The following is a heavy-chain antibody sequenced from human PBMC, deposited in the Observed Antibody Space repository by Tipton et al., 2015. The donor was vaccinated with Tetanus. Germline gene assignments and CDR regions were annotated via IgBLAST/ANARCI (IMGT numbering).Heavy chain of an antibody. CDR2: VHYTGKD. V-gene: IGHV4-59*13. D-gene: IGHD6-13*01. CDR1: GGSISTYY. Sequence: TLSLTCIVSGGSISTYYWSWIRQRPGRGLEWVGYVHYTGKDNYNPSLRSRVTLSVDRSKNQFSLKLSSVTAADTAVYYCARGGIAAAGGGLDYWGQGTLVTVSS. J-gene: IGHJ4*02. CDR3: ARGGIAAAGGGLDY.